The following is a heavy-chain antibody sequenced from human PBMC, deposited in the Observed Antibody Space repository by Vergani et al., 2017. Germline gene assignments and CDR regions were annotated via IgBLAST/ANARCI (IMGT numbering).Heavy chain of an antibody. CDR1: GGSLRGYF. Sequence: QVHLQPRGAGVLKPSEPLALTCGVIGGSLRGYFWSWIRQSPGRGLEWIGEITAIGSAKYSPSATSRVTISVDTSRGEFTLTVTSVTAADTGLYFCASRRPRXNLGAKSNAVTFDSWGQGTLVTVSS. D-gene: IGHD1-26*01. CDR3: ASRRPRXNLGAKSNAVTFDS. J-gene: IGHJ4*02. V-gene: IGHV4-34*02. CDR2: ITAIGSA.